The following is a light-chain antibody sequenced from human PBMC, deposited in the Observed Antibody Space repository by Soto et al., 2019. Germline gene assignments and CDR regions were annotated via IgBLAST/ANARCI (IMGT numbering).Light chain of an antibody. V-gene: IGKV3D-20*01. J-gene: IGKJ2*01. Sequence: EIVLTQSPATLSLSPGERATLSCGARQSVSSSYLAWYQQKPGLAPRLLLYDASSRATGIQDRFSGSGSGTDFTLTIRRLEPEDFAVSYCQPYGSSPYTFGQGNKLEIK. CDR3: QPYGSSPYT. CDR2: DAS. CDR1: QSVSSSY.